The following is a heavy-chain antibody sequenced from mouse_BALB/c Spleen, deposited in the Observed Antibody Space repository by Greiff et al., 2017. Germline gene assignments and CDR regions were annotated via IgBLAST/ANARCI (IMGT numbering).Heavy chain of an antibody. V-gene: IGHV5-6-3*01. CDR1: GFTFSSYG. CDR3: ARDYYYGSSFFAY. CDR2: INSNGGST. J-gene: IGHJ3*01. D-gene: IGHD1-1*01. Sequence: DVKLVESGGGLVQPGGSLKLSCAASGFTFSSYGMSWVRQTPDKRLELVATINSNGGSTYYPDSVKGRFTISRDNAKNTLYLQMSSLKSEDTAMYYCARDYYYGSSFFAYWGQGTLVTVSA.